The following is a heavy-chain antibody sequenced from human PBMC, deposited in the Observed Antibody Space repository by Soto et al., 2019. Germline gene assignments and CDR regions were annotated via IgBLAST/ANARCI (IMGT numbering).Heavy chain of an antibody. J-gene: IGHJ4*02. CDR2: VTPRNGDT. V-gene: IGHV1-8*02. CDR1: GYTFTSYD. Sequence: ASVKVSCKASGYTFTSYDINWVRQAAGQGPEWMGSVTPRNGDTAFAQKYQGRVTVTSNTSMSTVYMELSNLRPDDTAVYYCARGGSYWARRHYFDSWGQGTLVTVSS. CDR3: ARGGSYWARRHYFDS. D-gene: IGHD2-8*02.